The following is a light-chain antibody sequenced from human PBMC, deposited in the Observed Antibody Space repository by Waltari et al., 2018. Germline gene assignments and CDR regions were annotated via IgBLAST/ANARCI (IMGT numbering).Light chain of an antibody. CDR3: QCYDRSLSGWV. CDR2: GNS. J-gene: IGLJ3*02. V-gene: IGLV1-40*01. Sequence: QSVLTQTPSVSGAPGQRVTISCTGSSSNIGAGYDVQWYQQLPGTAPKLLIYGNSKRAAGVPDRLAGSKSGSSASQAITGLQAEDEADYYCQCYDRSLSGWVFGGGTKLTVL. CDR1: SSNIGAGYD.